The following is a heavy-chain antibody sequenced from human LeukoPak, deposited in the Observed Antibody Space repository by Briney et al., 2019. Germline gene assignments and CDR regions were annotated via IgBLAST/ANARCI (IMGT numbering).Heavy chain of an antibody. Sequence: PGGSLRLSCAASGFTFSSYGMHWVRQAPGKGLEWVAVIWYDGSNKYYADSVKGRFTISRDNSKNTLYLQMNSLRAEGTAVYYCARVSYYDSSGPFDYWGQGTLVTVSS. D-gene: IGHD3-22*01. CDR1: GFTFSSYG. J-gene: IGHJ4*02. CDR2: IWYDGSNK. CDR3: ARVSYYDSSGPFDY. V-gene: IGHV3-33*01.